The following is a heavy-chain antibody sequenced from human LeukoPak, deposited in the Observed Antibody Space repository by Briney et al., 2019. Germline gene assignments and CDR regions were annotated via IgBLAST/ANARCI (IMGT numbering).Heavy chain of an antibody. CDR1: GLTFSTYG. CDR3: AKDWLFGNHQFDH. CDR2: IPNDGNNQ. Sequence: SLRLSCAASGLTFSTYGMHWVRQAPGKGLEWVAGIPNDGNNQYYADSVKGRFTISRDNSKNTLFLQMSRLTTEDTAVYYCAKDWLFGNHQFDHWGQGTLVTVSS. V-gene: IGHV3-30*18. D-gene: IGHD1-14*01. J-gene: IGHJ4*02.